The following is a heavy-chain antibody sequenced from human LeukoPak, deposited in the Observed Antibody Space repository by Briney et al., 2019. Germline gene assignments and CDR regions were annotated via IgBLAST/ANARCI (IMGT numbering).Heavy chain of an antibody. CDR1: GFTFSSYA. CDR3: ARLARYSWSPISPLYYYYYMDV. Sequence: GGSLRLSCAASGFTFSSYAMSWVRQAPGKGLEWVSGISGSGGSTYYADFVKGWFTISRDNSKNTLYLQMNSLRAGDTAIYFCARLARYSWSPISPLYYYYYMDVWGKGTTVTVSS. V-gene: IGHV3-23*01. J-gene: IGHJ6*03. CDR2: ISGSGGST. D-gene: IGHD1-26*01.